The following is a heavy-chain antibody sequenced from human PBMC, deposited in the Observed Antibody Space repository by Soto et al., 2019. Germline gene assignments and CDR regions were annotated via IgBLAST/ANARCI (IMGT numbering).Heavy chain of an antibody. CDR3: AKKVTGSSYYYYGMDV. J-gene: IGHJ6*02. CDR1: GFTFSSYG. V-gene: IGHV3-30*18. CDR2: ISYDGSNK. Sequence: PGGSLRLSCAASGFTFSSYGMHWVRQAPGKGLEWVAVISYDGSNKYYADSVKGRFTISRDNSKNTLYLQMNSLRAEDTAVYYCAKKVTGSSYYYYGMDVWGQGTTVTVSS. D-gene: IGHD6-19*01.